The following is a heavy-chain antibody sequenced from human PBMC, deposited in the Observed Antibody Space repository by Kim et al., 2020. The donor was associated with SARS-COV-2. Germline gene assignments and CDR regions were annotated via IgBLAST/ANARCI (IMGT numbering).Heavy chain of an antibody. D-gene: IGHD2-15*01. CDR1: GGSVSSGSYY. V-gene: IGHV4-61*01. J-gene: IGHJ6*02. CDR3: AREVLSLPAAPGMDV. CDR2: IYYSGST. Sequence: SETLSLTCTVSGGSVSSGSYYWSWIRQPPGKGLEWIGYIYYSGSTNYNPSLKSRVTISVDTSKNQFSLKLSSVTAADTAVYYCAREVLSLPAAPGMDVWGQGTTVTVSS.